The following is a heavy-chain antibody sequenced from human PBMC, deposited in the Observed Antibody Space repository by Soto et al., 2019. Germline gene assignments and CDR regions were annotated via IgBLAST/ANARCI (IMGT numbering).Heavy chain of an antibody. CDR2: IYYSGST. CDR1: GGSISSSSYY. D-gene: IGHD2-15*01. V-gene: IGHV4-39*01. CDR3: VYCSEGYYFDY. J-gene: IGHJ4*02. Sequence: SETLSLTCTVSGGSISSSSYYWGWIRQPPGKGLEWIGSIYYSGSTNYNPSLKSRVTTSVDTSKNQFSLKLSSVTAADTAVYYCVYCSEGYYFDYWGQGTLVTVSS.